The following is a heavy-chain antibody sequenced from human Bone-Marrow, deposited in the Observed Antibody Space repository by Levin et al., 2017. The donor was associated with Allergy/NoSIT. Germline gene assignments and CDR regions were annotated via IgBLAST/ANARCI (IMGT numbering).Heavy chain of an antibody. J-gene: IGHJ4*02. Sequence: RASETLSLTCTVSGGSISGYTWTWIRKPPGKGLEWIAYIYYRGISKTNPSLKSRVSISIDMSKSQISLNMSSVTAADTAVYYCARAETNYFDFWGPGTLVTVSS. CDR1: GGSISGYT. CDR2: IYYRGIS. V-gene: IGHV4-59*01. D-gene: IGHD1-7*01. CDR3: ARAETNYFDF.